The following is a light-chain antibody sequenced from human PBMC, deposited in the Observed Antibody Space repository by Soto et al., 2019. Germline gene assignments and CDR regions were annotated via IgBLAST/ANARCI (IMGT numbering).Light chain of an antibody. J-gene: IGLJ2*01. CDR2: DVS. CDR3: SSYTSSSSLVG. CDR1: RSDVGGYNY. Sequence: QSVLTQPASVSGSPGQSITISCTGTRSDVGGYNYVSWYQQHPGKAPKLMIYDVSNRPSGVSNRFSGSKSGNTASLTISGLQAEDEADYYCSSYTSSSSLVGFGGGTKVTVL. V-gene: IGLV2-14*01.